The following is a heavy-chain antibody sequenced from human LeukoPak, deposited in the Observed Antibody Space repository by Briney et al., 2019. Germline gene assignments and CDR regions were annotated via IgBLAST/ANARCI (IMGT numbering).Heavy chain of an antibody. CDR3: ARGALGYCSSTSCYPADY. CDR1: GFTFSSYS. V-gene: IGHV3-48*01. Sequence: GGSLRLSCAASGFTFSSYSMNWVRQAPGKGLEWVSYISCSSSSIYYADSVKGRFTISRDNAKNSLYLQMNSLRAEDTAVYYCARGALGYCSSTSCYPADYWGQGTLVTVSS. D-gene: IGHD2-2*01. J-gene: IGHJ4*02. CDR2: ISCSSSSI.